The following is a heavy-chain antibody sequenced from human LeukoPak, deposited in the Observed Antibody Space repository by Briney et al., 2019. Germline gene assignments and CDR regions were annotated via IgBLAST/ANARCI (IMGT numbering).Heavy chain of an antibody. CDR1: GYSISSGYY. D-gene: IGHD3-10*01. Sequence: PSETLSLTCTVSGYSISSGYYWSWIRQPPGKGLEWIGSIYHSGSTYYNPSLKSRVTISVDTSKNQFSLKLSSVTAADTAVYYCARYVGRAYYYGSGSYYNRHYYYMDVWGKGTTVTVSS. CDR3: ARYVGRAYYYGSGSYYNRHYYYMDV. J-gene: IGHJ6*03. V-gene: IGHV4-38-2*02. CDR2: IYHSGST.